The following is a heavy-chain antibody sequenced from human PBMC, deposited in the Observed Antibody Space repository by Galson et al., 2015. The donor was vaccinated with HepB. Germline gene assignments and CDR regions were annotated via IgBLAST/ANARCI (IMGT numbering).Heavy chain of an antibody. D-gene: IGHD3-22*01. CDR1: GGSISSSNW. CDR2: IYHSGST. V-gene: IGHV4-4*02. J-gene: IGHJ6*02. CDR3: ASFHYYDSSGYLYGMDV. Sequence: SETLSLTCAVSGGSISSSNWWSWVRQPPGKGLEWIGEIYHSGSTNYNPSLKSRVTISVDKSKNQFSLKLSSVTAADTAVYYCASFHYYDSSGYLYGMDVWGQGTTVTVSS.